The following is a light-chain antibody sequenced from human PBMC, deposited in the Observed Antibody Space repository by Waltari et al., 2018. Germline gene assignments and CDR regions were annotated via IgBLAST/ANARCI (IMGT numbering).Light chain of an antibody. CDR3: AAWDDSLSGRV. CDR1: RSNLGRNY. V-gene: IGLV1-47*01. Sequence: QSVLPPPPSASGTPGQRFTISCSGSRSNLGRNYLYWSHQPPGTAPNLLIFRNNQRPSGVPDRFSGSKSGTSASLAISGLRSEDEADYYCAAWDDSLSGRVFGGGTKVTVL. J-gene: IGLJ3*02. CDR2: RNN.